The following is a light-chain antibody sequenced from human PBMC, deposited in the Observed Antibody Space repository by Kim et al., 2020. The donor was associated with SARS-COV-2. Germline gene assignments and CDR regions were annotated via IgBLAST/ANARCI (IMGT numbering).Light chain of an antibody. Sequence: SASVGDRVTITCRASQSISNFLNWYQQKPGKAPKVLIYAASGLQSGVPSRFSGSGSGTDFTLTISSLQPEDFATYYCQQSFSTPRTFGQGTKLEI. J-gene: IGKJ2*01. V-gene: IGKV1-39*01. CDR2: AAS. CDR3: QQSFSTPRT. CDR1: QSISNF.